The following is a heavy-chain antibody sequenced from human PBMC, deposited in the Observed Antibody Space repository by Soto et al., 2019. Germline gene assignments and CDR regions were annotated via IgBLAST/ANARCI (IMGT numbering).Heavy chain of an antibody. D-gene: IGHD1-26*01. CDR3: ARGLGGATQGLSY. J-gene: IGHJ4*02. Sequence: QVQLVQSGAEVKKPGSSVKVSCKASGGTFSSYTISWVRQAPGQGLEWMGRIIPILGIANYAQKFQGRVTSTADKSASTAYMELSSLRSEDTAVYYCARGLGGATQGLSYWGQGTLVTVSS. V-gene: IGHV1-69*02. CDR1: GGTFSSYT. CDR2: IIPILGIA.